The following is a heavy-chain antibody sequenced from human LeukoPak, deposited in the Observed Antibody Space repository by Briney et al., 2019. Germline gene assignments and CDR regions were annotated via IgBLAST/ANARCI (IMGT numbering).Heavy chain of an antibody. CDR2: IYGGGAA. CDR1: GISVSTNY. D-gene: IGHD6-13*01. Sequence: GGSLRLSCAASGISVSTNYMTWIRQAPGKGLEWVSLIYGGGAAYYAESVRGRFIISRDNSKNTLFLQMNSLRAEDTAVYYCVSSSGQQLIPYDYWGQGTHVAVSS. CDR3: VSSSGQQLIPYDY. V-gene: IGHV3-66*02. J-gene: IGHJ4*02.